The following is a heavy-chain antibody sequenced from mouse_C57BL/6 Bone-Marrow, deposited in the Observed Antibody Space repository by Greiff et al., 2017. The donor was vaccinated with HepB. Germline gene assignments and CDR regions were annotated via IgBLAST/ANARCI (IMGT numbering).Heavy chain of an antibody. J-gene: IGHJ2*01. CDR2: ISDGGSYT. Sequence: EVQVVESGGGLVKPGGSLKLSCAASGFTFSSYAMSWVRQTPEKRLEWVATISDGGSYTYYPDNVKGRFTISRDNAKNNLYLQMSHLKSEDTAMYYCARIKLGRDFDYWGQGTTLTVSS. CDR3: ARIKLGRDFDY. D-gene: IGHD4-1*01. CDR1: GFTFSSYA. V-gene: IGHV5-4*01.